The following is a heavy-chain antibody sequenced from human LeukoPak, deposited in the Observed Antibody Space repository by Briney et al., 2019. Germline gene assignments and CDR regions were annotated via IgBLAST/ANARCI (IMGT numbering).Heavy chain of an antibody. D-gene: IGHD5-18*01. V-gene: IGHV1-2*02. CDR3: ARGGGGYSYGFGY. CDR2: INPNSGST. Sequence: ASVKVSCKASGYTFTGYYMHWVRQAPGQGLEWMGWINPNSGSTNYAQKFQGRVTMTRDTSISTAYMELSRLRSDDTAVYYCARGGGGYSYGFGYWGQGTLVTVSS. J-gene: IGHJ4*02. CDR1: GYTFTGYY.